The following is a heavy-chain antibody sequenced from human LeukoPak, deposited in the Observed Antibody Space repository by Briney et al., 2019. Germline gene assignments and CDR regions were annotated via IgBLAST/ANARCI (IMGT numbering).Heavy chain of an antibody. J-gene: IGHJ6*03. CDR1: GFTFSSYA. Sequence: GGSLRLSCAASGFTFSSYAMHWVRQAPGKGLEYVSAISSNGGSTYYANSVKGRFTISRDNSKNTLYLQMGSLRAEDMAVYYCARDKAINYYDSSGYYSPRYYYYYYYMDVWGKGTTLTVSS. CDR2: ISSNGGST. CDR3: ARDKAINYYDSSGYYSPRYYYYYYYMDV. D-gene: IGHD3-22*01. V-gene: IGHV3-64*01.